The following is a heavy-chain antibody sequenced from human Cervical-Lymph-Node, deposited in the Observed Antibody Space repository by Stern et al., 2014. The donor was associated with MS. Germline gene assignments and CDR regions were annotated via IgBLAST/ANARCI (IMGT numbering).Heavy chain of an antibody. CDR3: ARQNMIRGVTEFDF. CDR1: GYIFSIYS. J-gene: IGHJ4*02. Sequence: VQLVQSGTEVKKSGASVRISCKASGYIFSIYSLHWVRQAPGEGLEWLGLIKPATGGTTYAQKFQVRVAMTNDSSTSTLYLEMTNLVSEDTAVYFCARQNMIRGVTEFDFWGQGTLVTVSS. V-gene: IGHV1-46*01. D-gene: IGHD3-10*01. CDR2: IKPATGGT.